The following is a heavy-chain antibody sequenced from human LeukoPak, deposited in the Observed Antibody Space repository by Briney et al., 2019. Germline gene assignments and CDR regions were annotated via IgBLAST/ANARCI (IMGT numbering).Heavy chain of an antibody. J-gene: IGHJ6*03. V-gene: IGHV3-23*01. CDR2: ISGSGDST. D-gene: IGHD3-22*01. CDR1: GFTFSGYA. Sequence: PGRSLRLSCAASGFTFSGYAMSWVRQAPGKGLEWVSTISGSGDSTNYADSVKGRFTISRDNSNNTLYLQMNSLRAEGTAVYYCAKHIGGYSGYYYYMDVWGKGTTVTVSS. CDR3: AKHIGGYSGYYYYMDV.